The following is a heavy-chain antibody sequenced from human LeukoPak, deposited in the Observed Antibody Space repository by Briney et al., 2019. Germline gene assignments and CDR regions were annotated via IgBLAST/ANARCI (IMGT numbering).Heavy chain of an antibody. V-gene: IGHV4-30-2*01. D-gene: IGHD1-7*01. CDR2: IYHSGTT. CDR1: GGSISSGGYY. J-gene: IGHJ6*03. Sequence: PSETLSLTCTVSGGSISSGGYYWSWIRQPPGRGLEWIGYIYHSGTTYYNPSLKSRVTISVDRSENQFSLRLSSVTAADTAVYYCARNGEELLLYYYYYMDVWGKGTTVTVSS. CDR3: ARNGEELLLYYYYYMDV.